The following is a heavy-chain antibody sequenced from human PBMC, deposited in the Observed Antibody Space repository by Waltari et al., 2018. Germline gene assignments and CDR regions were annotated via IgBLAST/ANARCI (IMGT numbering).Heavy chain of an antibody. V-gene: IGHV3-9*03. CDR2: ISWNCGSI. CDR3: AKDGGSYDYFDY. J-gene: IGHJ4*02. D-gene: IGHD1-26*01. Sequence: EVQLVESGGGLVQPGRSLRLSCAASGFTFDDYAMHWVRQAPGKGLELVSGISWNCGSIGYADYVKGRFTSSRDNAKNSLYLQMNSLRAEDMALYYCAKDGGSYDYFDYWGQGTLVTVSS. CDR1: GFTFDDYA.